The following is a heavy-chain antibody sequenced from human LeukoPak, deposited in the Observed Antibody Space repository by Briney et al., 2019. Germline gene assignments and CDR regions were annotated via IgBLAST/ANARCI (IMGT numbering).Heavy chain of an antibody. J-gene: IGHJ4*02. Sequence: SETLSLTCTVSGGSISSYYWSWIRQPPGKGLEWIAYIYYTGSTNYNPSLKSRVTISVDTSKNQFSLKLSSVTAADTATYYCAKLTGTYFDYWGQGTLVTVSS. D-gene: IGHD7-27*01. CDR1: GGSISSYY. CDR3: AKLTGTYFDY. V-gene: IGHV4-59*01. CDR2: IYYTGST.